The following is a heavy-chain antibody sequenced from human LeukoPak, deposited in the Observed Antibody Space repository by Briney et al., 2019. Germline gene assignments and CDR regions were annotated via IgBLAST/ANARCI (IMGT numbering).Heavy chain of an antibody. CDR3: ASCPFRSSYSTGWDNWFDP. J-gene: IGHJ5*02. CDR2: IYYTGST. V-gene: IGHV4-61*08. D-gene: IGHD6-19*01. CDR1: GGSISSGGYY. Sequence: NPSQALSLTCTVSGGSISSGGYYWSWIRQHPGKGLEWVGYIYYTGSTNYNPSLNSRVTISADTSKNQFSLKLISVTAADTAVFYCASCPFRSSYSTGWDNWFDPWGQGTLVTVSS.